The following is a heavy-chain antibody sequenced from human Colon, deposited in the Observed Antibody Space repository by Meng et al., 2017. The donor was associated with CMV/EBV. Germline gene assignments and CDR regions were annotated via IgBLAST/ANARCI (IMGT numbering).Heavy chain of an antibody. V-gene: IGHV4-59*12. CDR3: ARLRAGRIVVVPAAIKGEYYYYGMDV. Sequence: SETLSLTCTVSGGSISSYYWSWIRQPPGKGLEWIGYIYYSGSTNYNPSLKSRVTISVDTSKNQFSLKLSSVTAADTAVYYCARLRAGRIVVVPAAIKGEYYYYGMDVWGQGTTVTVSS. D-gene: IGHD2-2*02. J-gene: IGHJ6*02. CDR1: GGSISSYY. CDR2: IYYSGST.